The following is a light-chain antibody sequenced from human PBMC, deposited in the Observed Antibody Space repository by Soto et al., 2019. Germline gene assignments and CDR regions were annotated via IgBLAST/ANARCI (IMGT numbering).Light chain of an antibody. CDR3: SSYTSSSTLV. Sequence: QSALTQPPSVSGSPGQSVTISCTGTSSDVGSYNRVSWYQQPPGTAPKLMIYEVSNRPSGVPDRFSGSKSGDTASLTISGLQAEDEADYSCSSYTSSSTLVFGGGTKLTVL. CDR1: SSDVGSYNR. V-gene: IGLV2-18*02. J-gene: IGLJ2*01. CDR2: EVS.